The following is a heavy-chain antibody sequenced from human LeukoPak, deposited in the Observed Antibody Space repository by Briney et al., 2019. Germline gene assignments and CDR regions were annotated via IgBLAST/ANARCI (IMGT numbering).Heavy chain of an antibody. D-gene: IGHD5-24*01. Sequence: GESLKISCKGSGYSFDSYWIGWARQMPGKGLEWMGIIYPGDSDTRYSPSFQGQVTISADKSISTAYLQWSSLKAADTAIYYCARRRDGYPGHFDYWGQGTLVTVSS. J-gene: IGHJ4*02. CDR3: ARRRDGYPGHFDY. V-gene: IGHV5-51*01. CDR1: GYSFDSYW. CDR2: IYPGDSDT.